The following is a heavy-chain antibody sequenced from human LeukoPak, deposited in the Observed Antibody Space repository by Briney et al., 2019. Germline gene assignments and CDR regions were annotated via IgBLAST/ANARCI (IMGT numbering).Heavy chain of an antibody. CDR1: GGTFSSYT. V-gene: IGHV1-69*04. CDR2: IIPILGIA. CDR3: ARDHEEGPNYYYYGMDV. Sequence: SVKVSCKASGGTFSSYTISWERQAPGQGLEWMGRIIPILGIANYAQKFQGRVTITADKSTSTAYMELSSLRSEDTAVYYCARDHEEGPNYYYYGMDVWGQGTTVTVSS. J-gene: IGHJ6*02.